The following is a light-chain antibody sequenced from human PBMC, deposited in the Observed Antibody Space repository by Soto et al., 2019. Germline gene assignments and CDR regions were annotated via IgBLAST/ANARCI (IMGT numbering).Light chain of an antibody. CDR3: SSYTSSSTLV. CDR2: DVS. J-gene: IGLJ1*01. Sequence: QSALTQPASMSGSPGQSITISCTGTSSDVGGYNSVAWYQHNPGKVPKLIISDVSNRPSGVSSRFSGSKSGNTASLSISGLQAEDEADYYCSSYTSSSTLVFGTGTKLTVL. CDR1: SSDVGGYNS. V-gene: IGLV2-14*01.